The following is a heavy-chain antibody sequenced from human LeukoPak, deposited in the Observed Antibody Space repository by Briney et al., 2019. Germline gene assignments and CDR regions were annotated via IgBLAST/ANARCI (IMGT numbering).Heavy chain of an antibody. CDR1: GFTFSSYW. CDR3: ARDRCTSGVCYDNWFDP. J-gene: IGHJ5*02. D-gene: IGHD2-8*01. Sequence: GGSLRLSCAASGFTFSSYWMSWVRQAPGKGLEWVANIKQDGSEKYYVDSVKGRFTISRDNAKNSLYLQMNSLRAEDAAVYYCARDRCTSGVCYDNWFDPWGQGTLVTVSS. CDR2: IKQDGSEK. V-gene: IGHV3-7*01.